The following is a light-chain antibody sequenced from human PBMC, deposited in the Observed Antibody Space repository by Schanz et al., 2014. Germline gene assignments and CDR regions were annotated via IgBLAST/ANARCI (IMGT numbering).Light chain of an antibody. CDR1: SSNIGAGYV. CDR3: CSFAGGPK. V-gene: IGLV1-40*01. CDR2: DNN. J-gene: IGLJ3*02. Sequence: QSVLTQPPSVSGAPGQRVTISCTGSSSNIGAGYVVHWYQHLPGTAPKLLIYDNNNRPSGVPDRFSGSKSGTSASLAITGLQAEDEADYYCCSFAGGPKFGGGTKLTVL.